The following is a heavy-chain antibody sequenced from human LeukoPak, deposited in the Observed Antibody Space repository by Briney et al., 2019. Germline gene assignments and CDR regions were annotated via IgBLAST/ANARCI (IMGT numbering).Heavy chain of an antibody. Sequence: SETLTLTCAVYGGSFSYYYWSWIRQPPGKGLEWIGYIYYSGSTNYNPSLKSRVTISVDTSKNQFSLKLSSVTAADTAVYYRARVFPYYYDSSGYYAFWFDPWGQGTLVTVSS. CDR2: IYYSGST. V-gene: IGHV4-59*01. CDR1: GGSFSYYY. CDR3: ARVFPYYYDSSGYYAFWFDP. D-gene: IGHD3-22*01. J-gene: IGHJ5*02.